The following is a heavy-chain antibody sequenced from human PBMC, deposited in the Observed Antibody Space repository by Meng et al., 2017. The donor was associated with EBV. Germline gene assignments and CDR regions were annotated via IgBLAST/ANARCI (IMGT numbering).Heavy chain of an antibody. V-gene: IGHV3-73*01. Sequence: LLGSVGGVVRPEVSLTLVVGASGFNFCCAAMHWGRQASGKRLEWVGRVETKTRKYSTAYAASVKGRFSVSRDDSKNMVFLEMNSLKTEDTARYYCWGDLNYGSYWGQGTLITVSS. D-gene: IGHD3-16*01. CDR3: WGDLNYGSY. CDR1: GFNFCCAA. CDR2: VETKTRKYST. J-gene: IGHJ4*02.